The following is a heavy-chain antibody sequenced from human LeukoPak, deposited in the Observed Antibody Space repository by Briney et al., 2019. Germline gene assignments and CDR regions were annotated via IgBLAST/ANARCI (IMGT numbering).Heavy chain of an antibody. CDR1: GGSFSGYY. V-gene: IGHV4-34*01. CDR3: ATGFGELLRYWFDP. J-gene: IGHJ5*02. Sequence: SETLSLTCAVYGGSFSGYYWSWIRQPPGKGLEWIGEINHSGSTNYNPSLKSRVTISVDTSKNQFSLKLSSVTAADTAAYYCATGFGELLRYWFDPWGQGTLVTVSS. D-gene: IGHD3-10*01. CDR2: INHSGST.